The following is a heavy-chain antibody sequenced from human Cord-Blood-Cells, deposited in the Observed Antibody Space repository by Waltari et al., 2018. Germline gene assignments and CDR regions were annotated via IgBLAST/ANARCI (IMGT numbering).Heavy chain of an antibody. CDR1: GGSFSGYY. D-gene: IGHD4-4*01. J-gene: IGHJ3*02. V-gene: IGHV4-34*01. Sequence: VQLKQWGAGLLKPSETLSPTCAAYGGSFSGYYWHWIRQPPGKGLEWIGEINHSGSTNYNPSLKSRVTISVDTSKNQFSLKLSSVTAADTTVYYCARGVTVTRNAFDIWGQGTMVTVSS. CDR3: ARGVTVTRNAFDI. CDR2: INHSGST.